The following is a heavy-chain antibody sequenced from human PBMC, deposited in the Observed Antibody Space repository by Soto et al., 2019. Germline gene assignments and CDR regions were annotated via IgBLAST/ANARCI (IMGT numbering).Heavy chain of an antibody. CDR3: ARDRLYYGSGSYIDY. CDR1: GGSISSGGYY. Sequence: QVQLQESGPGLVKPSQTLSLTCTVSGGSISSGGYYWSWIRQHPGKGLEWIGYIYYSGSTYYNPSLNSRVTISVDTSKNQFSLKLSSVTAADTAVYYCARDRLYYGSGSYIDYWGQGTLVTVSS. V-gene: IGHV4-31*03. CDR2: IYYSGST. D-gene: IGHD3-10*01. J-gene: IGHJ4*02.